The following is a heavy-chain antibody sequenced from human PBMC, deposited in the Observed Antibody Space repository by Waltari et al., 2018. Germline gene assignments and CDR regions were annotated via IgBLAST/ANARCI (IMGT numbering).Heavy chain of an antibody. J-gene: IGHJ4*02. V-gene: IGHV3-23*01. D-gene: IGHD6-25*01. CDR3: TRDAGPAASFFDF. CDR2: ISGSGSNR. CDR1: GFPFSDFG. Sequence: EVQLLESGGGLFQPGGSLRLSCIGSGFPFSDFGMAWVRQAPGEGLEWVSTISGSGSNRHYSDSVEGHFTVSRDNSMNTFYLEMTSLRAEDTAMYFCTRDAGPAASFFDFWGQGTLVTVSS.